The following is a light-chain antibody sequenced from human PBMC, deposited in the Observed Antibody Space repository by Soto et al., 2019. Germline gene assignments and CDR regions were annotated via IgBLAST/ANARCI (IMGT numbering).Light chain of an antibody. V-gene: IGKV3-11*01. CDR1: QSIGSY. Sequence: EIVLTQSPATLSLSPGERATLSCRASQSIGSYLAWYQQRPGQAPRLLIYDVSNRATGTPARFSGSGSGTDFTLAISTLEPDDFAVYYCQQRANGPLTFGGGTKLEIK. CDR2: DVS. CDR3: QQRANGPLT. J-gene: IGKJ4*01.